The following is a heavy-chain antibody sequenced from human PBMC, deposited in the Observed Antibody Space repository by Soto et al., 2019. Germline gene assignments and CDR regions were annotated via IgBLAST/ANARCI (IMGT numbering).Heavy chain of an antibody. V-gene: IGHV3-30*18. J-gene: IGHJ6*02. CDR3: AKILQLGDYAYYYSAMDV. D-gene: IGHD4-17*01. Sequence: QVQLVESGGGVVQPGRSLRLSCAASGFTFSSYGMHWVRQAPGKGLEWVAVISYDGSNKYYADSVKGRFTISSDNAKNTLYLQMNSLRAEDTAVYYCAKILQLGDYAYYYSAMDVWGQGTTVTVSS. CDR1: GFTFSSYG. CDR2: ISYDGSNK.